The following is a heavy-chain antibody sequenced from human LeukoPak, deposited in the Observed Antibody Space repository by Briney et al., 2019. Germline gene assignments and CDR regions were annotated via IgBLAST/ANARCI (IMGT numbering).Heavy chain of an antibody. CDR1: GGSISSSSYY. Sequence: PSETLSLTCTVSGGSISSSSYYWGWIRQPPGKGLEWIGSIYYSGSTYYNPSLKSRVTISVDTSKNQFSLKLSSVTAADTAVYYCARHTIDIYCSGGSCPAYFDYWGQGTLVTVSS. J-gene: IGHJ4*02. D-gene: IGHD2-15*01. V-gene: IGHV4-39*01. CDR2: IYYSGST. CDR3: ARHTIDIYCSGGSCPAYFDY.